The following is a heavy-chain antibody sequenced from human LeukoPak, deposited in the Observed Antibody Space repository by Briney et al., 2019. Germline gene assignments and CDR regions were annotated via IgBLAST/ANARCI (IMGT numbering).Heavy chain of an antibody. D-gene: IGHD2-2*01. CDR2: IYYSGST. Sequence: PSETLSLTCTVSGGSISSSSYYWGWIRQPAGKGLEWIGSIYYSGSTYYNPSLKSRVTISVDTSKNQFSLKLSSVTAADTAVYYCARGVVVPAAFYRGVYYMDVWGKGTTVTVSS. CDR1: GGSISSSSYY. J-gene: IGHJ6*03. V-gene: IGHV4-39*01. CDR3: ARGVVVPAAFYRGVYYMDV.